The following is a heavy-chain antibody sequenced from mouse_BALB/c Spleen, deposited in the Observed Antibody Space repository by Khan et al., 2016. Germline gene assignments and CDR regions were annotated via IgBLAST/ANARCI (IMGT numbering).Heavy chain of an antibody. CDR3: TRGESTIIRWFDY. CDR1: GYTFTSYW. J-gene: IGHJ3*01. D-gene: IGHD2-12*01. V-gene: IGHV1-69*02. CDR2: IYPSDIYT. Sequence: QVQLKQSGAELVRPGASVKLSCKASGYTFTSYWINWMKQRPGQGLEWIGNIYPSDIYTNYNQKFKDKATLTVDKSSSTAYMQLSSPTSEDSSIYYCTRGESTIIRWFDYWGQGTLVTVSA.